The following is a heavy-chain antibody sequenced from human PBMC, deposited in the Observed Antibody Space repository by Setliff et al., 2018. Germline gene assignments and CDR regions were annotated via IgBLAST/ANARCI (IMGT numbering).Heavy chain of an antibody. CDR3: AKVLDTTGYYYFDF. V-gene: IGHV3-11*04. Sequence: GESLKISCAASGFTFSDYYMSWIRQAPGKGLEWVSYISSSGSTIYYADSVKGRFTISRDNAKNSLYLQMNSLRAEDTAVYYCAKVLDTTGYYYFDFWGQGTLVTVSS. J-gene: IGHJ4*02. D-gene: IGHD3-22*01. CDR1: GFTFSDYY. CDR2: ISSSGSTI.